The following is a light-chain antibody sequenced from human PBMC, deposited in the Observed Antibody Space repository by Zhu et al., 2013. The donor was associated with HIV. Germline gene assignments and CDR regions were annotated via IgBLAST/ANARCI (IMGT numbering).Light chain of an antibody. Sequence: EIVLTQSPGTLSLPPGERATLSCRASQSVSSSYLAWYQQKPGQAPRLLIYGASSRATGIPARFSGSGSGTDFTLTISSLEPEDFAVYYCQHRSSWSLAFGGGTKVEIK. CDR3: QHRSSWSLA. CDR1: QSVSSSY. CDR2: GAS. J-gene: IGKJ4*01. V-gene: IGKV3D-20*02.